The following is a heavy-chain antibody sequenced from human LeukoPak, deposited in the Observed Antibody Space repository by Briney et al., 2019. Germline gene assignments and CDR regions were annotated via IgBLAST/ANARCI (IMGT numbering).Heavy chain of an antibody. J-gene: IGHJ4*02. D-gene: IGHD3-22*01. CDR2: IYSGGST. CDR3: ARGAALGMIDLYY. CDR1: GFTVSSNY. V-gene: IGHV3-66*01. Sequence: PGGSLRLSCAASGFTVSSNYMSWVRQAPGKGLEWVSVIYSGGSTYYADSVKGRFTISRDNSKNTLYLQMNSLRAEDTAVYYCARGAALGMIDLYYWGQGTLVTVSS.